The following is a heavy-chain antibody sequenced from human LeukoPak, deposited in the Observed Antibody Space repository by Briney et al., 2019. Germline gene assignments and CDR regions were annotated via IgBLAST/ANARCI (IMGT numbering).Heavy chain of an antibody. Sequence: ASVKVSCKASGYTFTGYYMHWVRQAPGQGLEWMGRINPNSGGTNYAQKFQGRVTMTTDTSTSTAYMELRSLRSDDTAVYYCARDPITMVRGVKNWFDPWGRGTLVTVSS. V-gene: IGHV1-2*06. D-gene: IGHD3-10*01. CDR2: INPNSGGT. CDR3: ARDPITMVRGVKNWFDP. J-gene: IGHJ5*02. CDR1: GYTFTGYY.